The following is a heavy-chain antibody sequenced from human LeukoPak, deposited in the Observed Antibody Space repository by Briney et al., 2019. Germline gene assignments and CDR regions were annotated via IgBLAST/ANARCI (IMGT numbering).Heavy chain of an antibody. J-gene: IGHJ4*02. CDR1: GYRFTTYW. Sequence: GESLKISCNGSGYRFTTYWIGWVRQMPGKGLEWMGIIYPGDSDTRYSPSFQGQVTISADKSISTAYLQRSSLKASDTGMYYCARLPRHCIGSNCPYFFDYWGQGTLVTVSS. V-gene: IGHV5-51*01. CDR3: ARLPRHCIGSNCPYFFDY. D-gene: IGHD2-2*01. CDR2: IYPGDSDT.